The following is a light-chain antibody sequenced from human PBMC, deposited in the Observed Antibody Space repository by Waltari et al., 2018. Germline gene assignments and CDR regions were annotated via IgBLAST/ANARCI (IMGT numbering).Light chain of an antibody. CDR1: SSNIGAGDA. J-gene: IGLJ1*01. CDR3: QSYDDSLTGRV. V-gene: IGLV1-40*01. Sequence: QSVLTQPPSVSGAPGQRVTISCHGSSSNIGAGDAVHWYQQFPGTAPTPLLGGKINRPSGVPDRCSGSKSGTSASLAITGLQAEDEADYYCQSYDDSLTGRVFGTGTKVTVL. CDR2: GKI.